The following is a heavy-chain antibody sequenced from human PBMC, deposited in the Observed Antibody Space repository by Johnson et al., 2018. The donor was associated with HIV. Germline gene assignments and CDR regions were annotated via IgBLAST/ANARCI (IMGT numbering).Heavy chain of an antibody. D-gene: IGHD7-27*01. Sequence: QVQLVESGGGVVQPGRSLRLSCAASGFTFSSYAMHWVRQAPGKGLEWVAVISYDGSNKYYADSVKGRFTISRDNSKNTLYLQMNSLRAEDTAVYYCARVKSYGNGGSRKGGRESRAAFDIWGQGTMVTVSS. CDR3: ARVKSYGNGGSRKGGRESRAAFDI. CDR1: GFTFSSYA. CDR2: ISYDGSNK. J-gene: IGHJ3*02. V-gene: IGHV3-30-3*01.